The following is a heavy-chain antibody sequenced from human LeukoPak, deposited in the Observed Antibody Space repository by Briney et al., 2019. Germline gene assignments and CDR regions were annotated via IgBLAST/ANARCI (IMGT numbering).Heavy chain of an antibody. D-gene: IGHD2-8*01. CDR3: AREPILMEYTFDY. CDR2: ISYDGSNK. Sequence: GRSLRLSCAVSGFTLSSYAMHWVRQAPGKGLEWVGVISYDGSNKYYADSAKGRFTISRDNSKNTLYLQMNSLRAEDTAVYYCAREPILMEYTFDYWGQGTLVTVSS. CDR1: GFTLSSYA. V-gene: IGHV3-30-3*01. J-gene: IGHJ4*02.